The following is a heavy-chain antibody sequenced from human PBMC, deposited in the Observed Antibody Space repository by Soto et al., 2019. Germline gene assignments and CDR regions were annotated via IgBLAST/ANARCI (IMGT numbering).Heavy chain of an antibody. CDR3: TRWAYSYGWYFDY. CDR2: ISDTGVGT. Sequence: GGSLRLSCADSGFTFSSYAVSWVRQAPGKGLEWVSSISDTGVGTYYGDSVKGRFTISRDNSKNTLYLQMNSLRAEDTAVYYCTRWAYSYGWYFDYWGQGALVTVSS. J-gene: IGHJ4*02. V-gene: IGHV3-23*01. CDR1: GFTFSSYA. D-gene: IGHD6-19*01.